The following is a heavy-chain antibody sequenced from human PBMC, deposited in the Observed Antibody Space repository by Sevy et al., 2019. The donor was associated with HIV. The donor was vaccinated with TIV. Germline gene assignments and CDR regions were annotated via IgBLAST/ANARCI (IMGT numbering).Heavy chain of an antibody. CDR2: IYYSVST. Sequence: SETLSLTCTVSGGSISSYYWSWIRQPPGKGLEWIGYIYYSVSTNYNPSLKSRVTISVVTSKNQFSLKLSSVTAADTAVYYCARHGKEDWFDPWGQGTLVTVSS. V-gene: IGHV4-59*08. D-gene: IGHD1-26*01. CDR1: GGSISSYY. J-gene: IGHJ5*02. CDR3: ARHGKEDWFDP.